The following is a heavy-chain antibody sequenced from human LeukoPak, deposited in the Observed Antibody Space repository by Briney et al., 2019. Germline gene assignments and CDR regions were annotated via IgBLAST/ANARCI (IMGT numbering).Heavy chain of an antibody. J-gene: IGHJ4*02. CDR3: ARAGIVAANLDY. V-gene: IGHV4-34*01. Sequence: SETLSLTCAVYGGSFSGYYWSWIRQPPGKGLEWIGEINHSGSTNYNPSLKSRVTISVETSKNQFSLKLSSLTAADTAVYYCARAGIVAANLDYWGQGTLVTVSS. CDR2: INHSGST. D-gene: IGHD6-13*01. CDR1: GGSFSGYY.